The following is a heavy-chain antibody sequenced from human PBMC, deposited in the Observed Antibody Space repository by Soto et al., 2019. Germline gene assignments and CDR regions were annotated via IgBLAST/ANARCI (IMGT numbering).Heavy chain of an antibody. V-gene: IGHV3-30*03. CDR1: GFTVSTYG. CDR2: ISRDGGTK. Sequence: QVQLVGSGGGVVQPGRSLRLSCAVSGFTVSTYGMHWVRQAPGKGLEWVAVISRDGGTKYYADSVKGRFTISSDNSRNSLFLDMNSLSGDDMAVYYCTGEVASGYWGEGTLVTVSS. CDR3: TGEVASGY. J-gene: IGHJ4*02. D-gene: IGHD2-8*02.